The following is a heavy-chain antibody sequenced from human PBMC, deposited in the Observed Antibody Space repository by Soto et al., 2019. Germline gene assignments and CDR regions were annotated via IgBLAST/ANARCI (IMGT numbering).Heavy chain of an antibody. Sequence: GGSLRLSCTTTGFTFGEYPMSWFRQAPGKGLEWVGFIRSTGYGATTEYAASVRGRFTISRDDSKSIVYLQMNSLKNEDTAIYYCTRHPKDYDFYVRDHYWGQGTLVTVSS. D-gene: IGHD3-3*01. J-gene: IGHJ4*02. CDR2: IRSTGYGATT. V-gene: IGHV3-49*03. CDR1: GFTFGEYP. CDR3: TRHPKDYDFYVRDHY.